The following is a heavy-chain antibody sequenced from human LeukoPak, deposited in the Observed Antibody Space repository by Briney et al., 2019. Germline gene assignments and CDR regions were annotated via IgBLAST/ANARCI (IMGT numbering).Heavy chain of an antibody. V-gene: IGHV3-48*01. J-gene: IGHJ3*02. CDR3: ARSSRGAYDI. D-gene: IGHD6-13*01. CDR2: ISSSSSTI. Sequence: PGGSLRLSCAASGFTFSSYSMNWVRQAPGKGLEWVSYISSSSSTIYYADSVKGRFTISRDNTRNTFYLQMNSLRADDTAVYYCARSSRGAYDIWGQGTMVTVSS. CDR1: GFTFSSYS.